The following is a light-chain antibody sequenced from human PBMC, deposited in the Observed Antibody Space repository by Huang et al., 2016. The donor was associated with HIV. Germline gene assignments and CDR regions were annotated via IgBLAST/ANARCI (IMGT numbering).Light chain of an antibody. CDR3: QQRSSGVT. CDR2: ETS. J-gene: IGKJ4*01. V-gene: IGKV3-11*01. CDR1: QSVGNY. Sequence: IVLTQSPATLSWYPGERVTLSCRASQSVGNYIAWYQQHPGQSPRRLIYETSNRATGTPVRFSGSGSGTDFALTISNLESEDFAVYYCQQRSSGVTFGGGTKVQVK.